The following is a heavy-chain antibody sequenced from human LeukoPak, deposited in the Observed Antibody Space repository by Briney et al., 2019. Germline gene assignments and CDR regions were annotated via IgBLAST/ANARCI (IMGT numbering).Heavy chain of an antibody. D-gene: IGHD3-22*01. CDR1: GFTFSSYW. V-gene: IGHV3-7*01. CDR2: IKQDGSEK. J-gene: IGHJ4*02. Sequence: GGSLRLSRAAPGFTFSSYWMSWVRQAPRKGREWVANIKQDGSEKYYVDSVKGRFTISRDNAKNSLYLQMNSLRAEYTAVYYCVGVITLFDYWGQGTLVTVSS. CDR3: VGVITLFDY.